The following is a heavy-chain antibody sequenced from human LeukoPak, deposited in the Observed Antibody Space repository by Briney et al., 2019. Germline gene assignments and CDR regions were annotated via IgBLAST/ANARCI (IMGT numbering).Heavy chain of an antibody. CDR2: IYYSGST. V-gene: IGHV4-61*05. D-gene: IGHD3-10*01. CDR1: GGSITSSSYH. CDR3: ARVGYGSGRLGVFDY. J-gene: IGHJ4*02. Sequence: SETLSLTCTVSGGSITSSSYHWGWIRQPPGKGLEWIGYIYYSGSTNYNPSLKSRVTISVDTSKNQFSLKLSSVTAADTAVYYCARVGYGSGRLGVFDYWGQGTLVTVSS.